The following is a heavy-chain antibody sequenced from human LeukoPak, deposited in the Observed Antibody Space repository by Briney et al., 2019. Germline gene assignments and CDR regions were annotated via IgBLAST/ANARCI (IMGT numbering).Heavy chain of an antibody. CDR1: GGSISSSSYY. CDR3: ARVRCSGGSCREPRWYYYYMDV. J-gene: IGHJ6*03. D-gene: IGHD2-15*01. V-gene: IGHV4-39*07. Sequence: PSETLSLTCTVSGGSISSSSYYWGWIRQPPGKGLEWIGSIYYSGSTYYNPSLKSRVTISVDTSKNQFSLKLSSVTAADTAVYYCARVRCSGGSCREPRWYYYYMDVRGKGTTVTVSS. CDR2: IYYSGST.